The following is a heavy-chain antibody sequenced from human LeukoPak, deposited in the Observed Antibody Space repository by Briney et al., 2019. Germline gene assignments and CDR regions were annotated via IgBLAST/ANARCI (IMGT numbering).Heavy chain of an antibody. V-gene: IGHV3-21*01. CDR3: ARHYCSSTSCYRGGYFQH. J-gene: IGHJ1*01. Sequence: GGSLRLSCAASGFTFSSYSMNWVRQAPGKGLEWVSSISSSSSYIYYADSVKGRFTISRDNAKNSLYLQMNILRAEDTAVYYCARHYCSSTSCYRGGYFQHWGQGTLVTVSS. D-gene: IGHD2-2*01. CDR1: GFTFSSYS. CDR2: ISSSSSYI.